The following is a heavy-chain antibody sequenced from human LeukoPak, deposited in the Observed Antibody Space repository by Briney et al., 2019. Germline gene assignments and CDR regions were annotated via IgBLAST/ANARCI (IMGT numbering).Heavy chain of an antibody. J-gene: IGHJ2*01. CDR2: IYYSEST. Sequence: SETLSLTCTVSGGSISSSSYYWSWIRQPPGKGLEWIGYIYYSESTNYNPSLKSRVTISVDTSKNQFSLKLNSVTAADTAVYYCARDETMVRGVIGSRYSDLWGRGTLLTVSS. CDR3: ARDETMVRGVIGSRYSDL. CDR1: GGSISSSSYY. V-gene: IGHV4-61*01. D-gene: IGHD3-10*01.